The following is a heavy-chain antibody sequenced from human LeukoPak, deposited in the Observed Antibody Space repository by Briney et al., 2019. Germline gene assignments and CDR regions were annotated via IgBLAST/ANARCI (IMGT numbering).Heavy chain of an antibody. Sequence: SETLSLTCTVSGGSISSYYWSWIRQPPGKGLEWIGYIYYSGSTNYNPSLKSRVTISVDTSKNRFSLKLSSVTAADTAVYYCARGYCSSTSCSDFDYWGQGTLVTVSS. J-gene: IGHJ4*02. CDR2: IYYSGST. V-gene: IGHV4-59*01. D-gene: IGHD2-2*01. CDR1: GGSISSYY. CDR3: ARGYCSSTSCSDFDY.